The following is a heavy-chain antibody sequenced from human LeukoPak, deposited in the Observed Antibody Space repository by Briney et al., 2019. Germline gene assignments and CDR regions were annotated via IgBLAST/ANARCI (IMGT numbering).Heavy chain of an antibody. V-gene: IGHV5-51*01. CDR3: ARQVTTTTTTSWFVP. CDR2: IYPGDSDT. CDR1: GYSFTSYW. Sequence: GESLKISCKGSGYSFTSYWIGWVRQMPGKGLEWMGIIYPGDSDTRYSPSFQGQVTISADKSISTAYLQWSSLKASDAAIYYCARQVTTTTTTSWFVPWGQGTLVTVSS. J-gene: IGHJ5*02. D-gene: IGHD4-17*01.